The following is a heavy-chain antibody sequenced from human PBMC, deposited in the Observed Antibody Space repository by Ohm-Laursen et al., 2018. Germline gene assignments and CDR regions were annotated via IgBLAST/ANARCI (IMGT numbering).Heavy chain of an antibody. CDR3: ARENYGNVPNFDY. CDR2: IYPGDSDT. Sequence: ESLRISCKSSGYSFTSYWIGWVRQMPGKGLEWMGIIYPGDSDTRYSPSFQGQVTISADKSISTAYLQWSSLKASDTAMYYCARENYGNVPNFDYWGQGTLVTVSS. D-gene: IGHD4-11*01. CDR1: GYSFTSYW. J-gene: IGHJ4*02. V-gene: IGHV5-51*01.